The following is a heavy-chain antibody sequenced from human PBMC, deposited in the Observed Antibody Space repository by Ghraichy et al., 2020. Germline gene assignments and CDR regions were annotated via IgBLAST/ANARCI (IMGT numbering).Heavy chain of an antibody. D-gene: IGHD3/OR15-3a*01. CDR2: VSWNSRYV. CDR3: AKDISADLGKDDYYGMYV. CDR1: GFTFDDYA. Sequence: GGSLRLSCATSGFTFDDYAMHWVRQVPGKGLEWVSGVSWNSRYVGYADSVKGRFTISRDNAKNSLYLQMNSLRAEDTAVYYCAKDISADLGKDDYYGMYVWGQGTTVTVSS. J-gene: IGHJ6*02. V-gene: IGHV3-9*01.